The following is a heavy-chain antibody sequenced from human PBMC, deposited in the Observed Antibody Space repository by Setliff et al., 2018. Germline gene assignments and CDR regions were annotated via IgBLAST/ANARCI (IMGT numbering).Heavy chain of an antibody. CDR1: GFTFSSYA. V-gene: IGHV3-23*01. CDR2: ISGSGGST. CDR3: AKDWNYYGLGALDAFDI. D-gene: IGHD3-10*01. J-gene: IGHJ3*02. Sequence: GGSLRLSCAASGFTFSSYAMSWVRQAPGKGLEWVSAISGSGGSTYYADSVKGRFTISRDNSKNTLYLQMNSLRAEDTAVYYCAKDWNYYGLGALDAFDIWGQGKMVTVSS.